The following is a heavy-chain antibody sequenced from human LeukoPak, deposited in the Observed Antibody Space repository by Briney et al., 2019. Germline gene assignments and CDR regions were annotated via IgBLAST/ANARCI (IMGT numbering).Heavy chain of an antibody. V-gene: IGHV1-46*01. CDR3: ARDRKIPAAIKGGGWFDP. CDR2: INPSGGST. CDR1: GSTFTSYY. J-gene: IGHJ5*02. Sequence: ASVKVSCKASGSTFTSYYMHWVRQAPGQGLEWMGIINPSGGSTSYAQKFQGRVTMTRDTSTSTVYMELSSLRSEDTAVYYCARDRKIPAAIKGGGWFDPWGQGTLVTVSS. D-gene: IGHD2-2*01.